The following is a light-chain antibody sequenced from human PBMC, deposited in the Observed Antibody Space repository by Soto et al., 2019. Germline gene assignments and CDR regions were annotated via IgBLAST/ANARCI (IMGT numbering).Light chain of an antibody. CDR1: SSDVGGYKY. J-gene: IGLJ1*01. V-gene: IGLV2-14*01. CDR2: ELS. CDR3: TSKTSTSPYV. Sequence: QSALTQPASVSGSPGQSITISCTGTSSDVGGYKYVSWYQQHPGKAPKFLIYELSNRPSGVSSRFSGSKSGNTASLTISGLQAEDEADYYCTSKTSTSPYVFGTGTKVTVL.